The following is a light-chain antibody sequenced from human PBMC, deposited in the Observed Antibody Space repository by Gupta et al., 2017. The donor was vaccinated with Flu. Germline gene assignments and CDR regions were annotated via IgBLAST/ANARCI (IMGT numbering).Light chain of an antibody. CDR3: QQYNNGSRT. Sequence: VMPQSPATLSVSPGERATLSCRASQSISSNFAWYQQKPGQAPRLLLYGVSTRAAGIPARFSGSGSGTEFTLTISSLQSEDFAVYYCQQYNNGSRTFGEGTNVE. CDR2: GVS. V-gene: IGKV3-15*01. J-gene: IGKJ4*02. CDR1: QSISSN.